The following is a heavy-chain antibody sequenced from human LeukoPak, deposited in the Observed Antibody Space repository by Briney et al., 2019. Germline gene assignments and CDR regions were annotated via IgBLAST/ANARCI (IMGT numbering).Heavy chain of an antibody. CDR1: GCTHRSYG. CDR3: ATITIFGVVIRDY. J-gene: IGHJ4*02. D-gene: IGHD3-3*01. V-gene: IGHV3-30*02. Sequence: GGSLRLSCAGSGCTHRSYGMQWVREAPGKGLGGVAFIRYDGNNKYYVDSVKRRFTISRDNSKNTLYLQMNSLRAEDTAVYYCATITIFGVVIRDYWGQGTLVTVSS. CDR2: IRYDGNNK.